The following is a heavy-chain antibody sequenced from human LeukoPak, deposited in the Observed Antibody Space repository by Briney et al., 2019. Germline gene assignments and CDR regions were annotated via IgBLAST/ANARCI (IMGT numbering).Heavy chain of an antibody. V-gene: IGHV1-46*03. CDR3: ATRGYYYDSSGYCDY. CDR2: INPSGGST. J-gene: IGHJ4*02. Sequence: VASVKVSCKASGYTFTSYYMHWVRQAPGQGLEWMGIINPSGGSTSYAQKFQGRVTMTRNTSISTAYMELSSLRSEDTAVYYCATRGYYYDSSGYCDYWGQGTLVTVSS. D-gene: IGHD3-22*01. CDR1: GYTFTSYY.